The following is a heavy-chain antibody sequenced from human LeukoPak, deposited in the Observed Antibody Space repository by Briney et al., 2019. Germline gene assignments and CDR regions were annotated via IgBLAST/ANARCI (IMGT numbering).Heavy chain of an antibody. CDR2: INHSGST. Sequence: SETLSLTCAVYGGSFSGYYWSWIRQPPGKGLEWIGEINHSGSTNYNPSLKSRVTISVDTSKNQFSLKLSSVTAADTAVYYCARFIGSNYYYMDVWGKGTTVTVSS. J-gene: IGHJ6*03. V-gene: IGHV4-34*01. D-gene: IGHD2-2*01. CDR3: ARFIGSNYYYMDV. CDR1: GGSFSGYY.